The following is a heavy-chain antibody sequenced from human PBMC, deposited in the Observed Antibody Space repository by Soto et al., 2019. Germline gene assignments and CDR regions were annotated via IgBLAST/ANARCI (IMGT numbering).Heavy chain of an antibody. D-gene: IGHD6-19*01. V-gene: IGHV1-69*02. Sequence: QVQLVQSGAEVKKPGSSVKVSCKASGGTFSSYTISWVRQAPGQGLEWMGRIIPILGIANYAQKFQGRVTISADKSTSTAYMELGSLRSEDMAVYYCASPQIAVAGTSADYWGQGTLVTVSS. CDR2: IIPILGIA. J-gene: IGHJ4*02. CDR3: ASPQIAVAGTSADY. CDR1: GGTFSSYT.